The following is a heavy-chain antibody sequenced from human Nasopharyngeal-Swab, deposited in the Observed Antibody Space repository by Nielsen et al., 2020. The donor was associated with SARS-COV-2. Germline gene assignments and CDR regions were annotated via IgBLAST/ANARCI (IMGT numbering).Heavy chain of an antibody. CDR2: ISACNGNT. CDR3: ARGYFDWLYLDY. J-gene: IGHJ4*02. V-gene: IGHV1-18*01. Sequence: ASVKVSCKASGYTFTSYGISWVRQAPGQGLEWMGWISACNGNTNYAQKLQGRVTMTTDTSASTAYMELRSLRSDDTAVYYCARGYFDWLYLDYWGQGTLVTVSS. CDR1: GYTFTSYG. D-gene: IGHD3-9*01.